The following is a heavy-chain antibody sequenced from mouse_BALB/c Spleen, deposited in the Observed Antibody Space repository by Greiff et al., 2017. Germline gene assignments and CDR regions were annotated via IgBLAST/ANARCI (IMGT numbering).Heavy chain of an antibody. J-gene: IGHJ2*01. CDR1: GFSLTSYG. Sequence: VQRVESGPGLVAPSQSLSITCTVSGFSLTSYGVHWVRQPPGKGLEWLGVIWAGGSTNYNSALMSRLSISKDNSKSQVFLKMNSLQTDDTAMYYCAREGTTVVRYFDYWGQGTTLTVSS. CDR3: AREGTTVVRYFDY. D-gene: IGHD1-1*01. CDR2: IWAGGST. V-gene: IGHV2-9*02.